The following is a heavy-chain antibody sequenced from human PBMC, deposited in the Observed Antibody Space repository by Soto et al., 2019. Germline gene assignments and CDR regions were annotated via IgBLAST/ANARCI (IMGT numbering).Heavy chain of an antibody. J-gene: IGHJ4*02. CDR1: GGSISSGDYY. CDR3: AREGGIVGATTVDY. V-gene: IGHV4-30-4*01. D-gene: IGHD1-26*01. CDR2: IYYSGST. Sequence: PSETLSLTCTVSGGSISSGDYYWSWIRQPPGKGQEWIGYIYYSGSTYYNPSLKSRVTISVDTSKNQFSLKLSSVTAADTAVYYCAREGGIVGATTVDYWGQGTLVTVSS.